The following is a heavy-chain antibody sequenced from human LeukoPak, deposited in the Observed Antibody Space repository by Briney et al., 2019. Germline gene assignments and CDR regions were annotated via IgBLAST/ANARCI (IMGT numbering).Heavy chain of an antibody. CDR2: INPNSGGT. CDR3: ASWSTYYYDSSGYYTDAFDI. V-gene: IGHV1-2*02. Sequence: ASVKVSCKASGYTFTSYGISWVRQAPGQGLEWMGWINPNSGGTNYAQKFQGRVTMTRDTSISTAYMELSRLRSDDTAVYYCASWSTYYYDSSGYYTDAFDIWGQGTMVTVSS. J-gene: IGHJ3*02. D-gene: IGHD3-22*01. CDR1: GYTFTSYG.